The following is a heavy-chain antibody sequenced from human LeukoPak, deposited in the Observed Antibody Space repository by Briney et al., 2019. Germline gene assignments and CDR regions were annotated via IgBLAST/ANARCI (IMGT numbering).Heavy chain of an antibody. J-gene: IGHJ6*03. D-gene: IGHD3-3*01. CDR3: GRLFYDFWTGHYYYYMDV. CDR1: GGSIRSTSYH. CDR2: IYYSGST. Sequence: PSETLSLTCTVSGGSIRSTSYHWGWIRQPQGKGLEWIGSIYYSGSTYYNPSLKSRVTISVDTSKNQFSLKLSSVTAADTAVYYCGRLFYDFWTGHYYYYMDVWGKGTTVTVSS. V-gene: IGHV4-39*01.